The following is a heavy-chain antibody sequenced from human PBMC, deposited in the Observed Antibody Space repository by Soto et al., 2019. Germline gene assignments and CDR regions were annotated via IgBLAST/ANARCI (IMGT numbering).Heavy chain of an antibody. CDR3: ARDGWGMGYYDFWSGYYKYGMDV. CDR2: IYYSGST. Sequence: PSETLSLTCTVSGGSISSGGYYWSWIRQHPGKGLEWIGYIYYSGSTYYNPSPKSRVTISVDTSKNQFSLKLSSVTAADTAVYYCARDGWGMGYYDFWSGYYKYGMDVWGQGTTVTVSS. V-gene: IGHV4-31*03. D-gene: IGHD3-3*01. CDR1: GGSISSGGYY. J-gene: IGHJ6*02.